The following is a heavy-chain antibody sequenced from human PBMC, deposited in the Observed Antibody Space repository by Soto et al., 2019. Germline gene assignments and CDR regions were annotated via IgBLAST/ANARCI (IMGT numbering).Heavy chain of an antibody. V-gene: IGHV3-21*01. CDR2: ISSSSSYI. Sequence: EVQLVESGGGLVKPGGSLRLSCAASGFTFSSYSMNWVRQAPGKGLEWVSSISSSSSYIYYADSVKGRFTISRDNAKNSLYLQMKSLRAEDTAVYYCARDLSDYSNDPGDYWGQGTLVTVSS. D-gene: IGHD4-4*01. CDR1: GFTFSSYS. CDR3: ARDLSDYSNDPGDY. J-gene: IGHJ4*02.